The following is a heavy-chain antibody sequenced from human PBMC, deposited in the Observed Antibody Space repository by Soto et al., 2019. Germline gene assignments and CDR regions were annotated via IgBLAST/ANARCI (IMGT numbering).Heavy chain of an antibody. Sequence: QLQLQESGPGLVKPSGTLSLTCSVSGGSITSSNYYWGWIRQPPGKGLEWIGRIYYSGSTYYNPSLESGVTVSADTSKTQCSLKLSSVTAADSAVYYCATYNDNGDYYFDYWGQGTLVIVSS. CDR1: GGSITSSNYY. V-gene: IGHV4-39*01. D-gene: IGHD2-21*02. CDR2: IYYSGST. J-gene: IGHJ4*02. CDR3: ATYNDNGDYYFDY.